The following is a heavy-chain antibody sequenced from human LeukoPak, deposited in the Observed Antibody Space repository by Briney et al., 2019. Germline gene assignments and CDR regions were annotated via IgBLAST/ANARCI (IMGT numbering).Heavy chain of an antibody. D-gene: IGHD5-12*01. CDR1: GFTFSSHW. J-gene: IGHJ4*02. CDR3: AKDREGLSSGYDLEYFDY. V-gene: IGHV3-7*05. Sequence: GGSLRLSCAASGFTFSSHWMSWVRQAPGKGLEWVGNIKRDGSEKYYLDSVKGRFTISRDNSKNTLFLQMNSLRAEDTAVYYCAKDREGLSSGYDLEYFDYWGQGTLVTVSS. CDR2: IKRDGSEK.